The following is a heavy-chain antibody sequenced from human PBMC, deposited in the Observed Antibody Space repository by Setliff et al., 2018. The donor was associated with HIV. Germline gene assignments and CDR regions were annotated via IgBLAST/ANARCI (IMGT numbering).Heavy chain of an antibody. V-gene: IGHV3-49*04. CDR1: GFTFGDYA. Sequence: PGGSLRLSCTASGFTFGDYAMSWVRQAPGKGLEWVGFIRSKAYGGTTEYAASVKCRFTISTDDSKRIAYLQMNSLKTEDTAVYYCTRTFFHSSCYYHNLQPFDYWGQGTLVTVSS. J-gene: IGHJ4*02. CDR2: IRSKAYGGTT. D-gene: IGHD3-22*01. CDR3: TRTFFHSSCYYHNLQPFDY.